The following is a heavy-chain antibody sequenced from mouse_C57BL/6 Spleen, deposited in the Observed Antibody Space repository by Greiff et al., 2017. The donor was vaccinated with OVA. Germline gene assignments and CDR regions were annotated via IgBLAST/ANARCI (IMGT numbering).Heavy chain of an antibody. J-gene: IGHJ4*01. D-gene: IGHD1-1*01. V-gene: IGHV1-64*01. Sequence: QVQLKQPGAELVKPGASVKLSCKASGYTFTSYWMHWVKQRPGQCLEWIGMIHPNSGSTNYNEKFKSKATLTVDKSSSTAYMQLSSLTSEDSAVYYCARESYYYGYAMDYWGQGTSVTVSS. CDR3: ARESYYYGYAMDY. CDR2: IHPNSGST. CDR1: GYTFTSYW.